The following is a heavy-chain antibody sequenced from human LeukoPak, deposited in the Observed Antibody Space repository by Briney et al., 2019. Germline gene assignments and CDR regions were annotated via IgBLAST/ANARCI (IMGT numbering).Heavy chain of an antibody. CDR3: ARDYSSGWYGYFDY. CDR2: INWNGGST. D-gene: IGHD6-19*01. Sequence: GGSLRLSCAASGFTFDDYGMSWVRQAPGKGLEWVSGINWNGGSTGYADSVKGRFTISRDNAKNSLYLQTNSLRAEDTALYYCARDYSSGWYGYFDYWGQGTLVTVSS. J-gene: IGHJ4*02. V-gene: IGHV3-20*04. CDR1: GFTFDDYG.